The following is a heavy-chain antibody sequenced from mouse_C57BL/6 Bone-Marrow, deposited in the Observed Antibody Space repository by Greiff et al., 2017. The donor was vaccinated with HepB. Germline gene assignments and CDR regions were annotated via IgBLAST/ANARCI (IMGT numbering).Heavy chain of an antibody. CDR1: GYTFTDYY. D-gene: IGHD6-1*01. V-gene: IGHV1-76*01. Sequence: LQESGAELVRPGASVKLSCKASGYTFTDYYINWVKQRPGQGLEWIARIYPGSGNTYYNEKFKGKATLTAEKSSSTAYMQLSSLTSEDSAVYFCARGGLYYAMDYWGQGTSVTVSA. J-gene: IGHJ4*01. CDR2: IYPGSGNT. CDR3: ARGGLYYAMDY.